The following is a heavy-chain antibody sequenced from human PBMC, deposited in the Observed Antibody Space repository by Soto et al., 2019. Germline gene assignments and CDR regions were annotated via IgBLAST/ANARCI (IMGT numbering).Heavy chain of an antibody. J-gene: IGHJ6*02. Sequence: SETLALTCTVSGGSISSYYVSWIRQSAGKGLEWIGRIDTSGTTNYNPSLKSRVTMSVDASKNHFSLNLSSVTAADTAVYYCARGPRGYVYYHGMDVWGQGTTVTVPS. CDR2: IDTSGTT. CDR3: ARGPRGYVYYHGMDV. CDR1: GGSISSYY. V-gene: IGHV4-4*07. D-gene: IGHD3-10*01.